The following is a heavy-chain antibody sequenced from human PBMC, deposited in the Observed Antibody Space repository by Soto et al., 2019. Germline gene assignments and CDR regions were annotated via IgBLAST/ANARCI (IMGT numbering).Heavy chain of an antibody. V-gene: IGHV3-9*01. CDR3: AKDIGKGNYYDSSGYSFFDY. Sequence: EVQLVESGGGLVQPGRSLRLSCAASGFTFDDYAMHWVRQAAGKGLEWVSGISWNSGSIGYADSVKGRFTISRDNAKNSLYLQINSLRAEDSALYYCAKDIGKGNYYDSSGYSFFDYWGQGTLVTVSS. D-gene: IGHD3-22*01. CDR1: GFTFDDYA. J-gene: IGHJ4*02. CDR2: ISWNSGSI.